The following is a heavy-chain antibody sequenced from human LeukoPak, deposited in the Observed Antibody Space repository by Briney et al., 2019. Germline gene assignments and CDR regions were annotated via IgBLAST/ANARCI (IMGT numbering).Heavy chain of an antibody. CDR2: FDPEDGET. D-gene: IGHD3-10*01. CDR3: ATAIRRPGIDY. Sequence: ASVKVSCKVSGYTLIELSIHWVRQAPGKGLDWRGGFDPEDGETIYAQKFQGRVTMTEDTSTDTAYMELSSLRSEDTAVYYCATAIRRPGIDYWGQGTLVTVSS. CDR1: GYTLIELS. V-gene: IGHV1-24*01. J-gene: IGHJ4*02.